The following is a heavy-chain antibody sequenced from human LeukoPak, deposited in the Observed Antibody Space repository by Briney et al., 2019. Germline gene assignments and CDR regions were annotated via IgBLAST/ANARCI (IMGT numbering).Heavy chain of an antibody. D-gene: IGHD6-19*01. CDR2: TSSSGST. Sequence: PSETLSLTCTISGGSLIGYYWTWIRQPAGKGLEWIGRTSSSGSTSYNPSLRSRVTMSVDTSKNKLSLRLSSVTAADTAVYYCARARSVWYFDYWGQGNLVTVSS. V-gene: IGHV4-4*07. J-gene: IGHJ4*02. CDR3: ARARSVWYFDY. CDR1: GGSLIGYY.